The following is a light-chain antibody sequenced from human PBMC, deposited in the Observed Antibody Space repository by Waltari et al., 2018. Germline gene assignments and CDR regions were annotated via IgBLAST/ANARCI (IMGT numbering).Light chain of an antibody. J-gene: IGKJ1*01. CDR2: GAS. Sequence: VIWMTQSPSLLSASPGDRVTITCRMSQGISTYLAWYQQKPGGAPDLLIYGASILHSGVPSRFSVSGSGTDFTLTISSLQSEDVATYYCQHYYNFPWTFGQGTKVEIK. CDR1: QGISTY. CDR3: QHYYNFPWT. V-gene: IGKV1D-8*03.